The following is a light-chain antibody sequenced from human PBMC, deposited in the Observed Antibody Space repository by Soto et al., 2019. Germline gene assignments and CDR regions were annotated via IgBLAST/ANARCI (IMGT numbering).Light chain of an antibody. V-gene: IGKV3D-20*02. J-gene: IGKJ1*01. CDR1: QSVSSSY. CDR2: GAS. Sequence: EVVLTQSPGTLSLSPGQRATLSCRASQSVSSSYLSWYQQKPGQAPRLLISGASSRATGIPDRFSGSGSGTDFTLSISRLEPEDFAVYYCQQRSNWPWSFGQGTKVEIK. CDR3: QQRSNWPWS.